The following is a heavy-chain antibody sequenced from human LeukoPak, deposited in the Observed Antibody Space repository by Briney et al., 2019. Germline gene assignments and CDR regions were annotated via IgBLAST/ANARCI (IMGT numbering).Heavy chain of an antibody. CDR3: ARDPGGIRFLEWLLPFDY. Sequence: GASVKVSCKAFGYTFTSYGISWVRQAPGQGLEWMGWISAYNGNTNYAQKLQGRVTMTTDTSTSTAYMELRSLRSDDTAVYYCARDPGGIRFLEWLLPFDYWGQGTLVTVSS. D-gene: IGHD3-3*01. J-gene: IGHJ4*02. CDR1: GYTFTSYG. V-gene: IGHV1-18*01. CDR2: ISAYNGNT.